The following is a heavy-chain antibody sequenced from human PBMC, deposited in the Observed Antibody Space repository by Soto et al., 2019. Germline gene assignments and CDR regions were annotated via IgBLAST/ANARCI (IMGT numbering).Heavy chain of an antibody. J-gene: IGHJ4*02. CDR3: ARDGPWLPRDGFRSSYYFDY. D-gene: IGHD6-19*01. Sequence: QVQLVESGGGVVQPGRSLRLSCAASGFNFSSYVMHWVRQAPGKGLVWVAVIWYDGGNKYYADSVNGRFTISRDNSKNKLYLQKNRLRTEDTAVYYCARDGPWLPRDGFRSSYYFDYWGQGTLVTVSS. CDR2: IWYDGGNK. V-gene: IGHV3-33*01. CDR1: GFNFSSYV.